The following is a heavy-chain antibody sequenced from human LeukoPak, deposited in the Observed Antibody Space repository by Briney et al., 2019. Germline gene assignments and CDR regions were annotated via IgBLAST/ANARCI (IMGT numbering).Heavy chain of an antibody. CDR1: GYTFTSYG. D-gene: IGHD3-3*01. V-gene: IGHV1-18*01. CDR3: ARADYDFWSGYHNFDY. CDR2: ISAYNGNT. Sequence: GASVKVSCKASGYTFTSYGISWVRQAPGQGLEWMGWISAYNGNTNYAQKLQGRVTMTTDTSTSTAYMELRSLRSDDTAVYYCARADYDFWSGYHNFDYWGQGTLVTVSS. J-gene: IGHJ4*02.